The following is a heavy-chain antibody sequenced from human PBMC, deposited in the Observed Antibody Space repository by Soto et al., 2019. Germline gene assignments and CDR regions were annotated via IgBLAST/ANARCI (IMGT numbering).Heavy chain of an antibody. J-gene: IGHJ1*01. D-gene: IGHD6-13*01. CDR3: ARGWSSSWVVRYFQH. V-gene: IGHV3-33*01. CDR1: GFTLSSYG. CDR2: IWYDGSNK. Sequence: PGGSLRLSCAASGFTLSSYGMHWVRQAPGKGLEWVAVIWYDGSNKYYADSVKGRFTISRDNSKNTLYLQMNSLRAEDTAVYYCARGWSSSWVVRYFQHWGQGTLVTVSS.